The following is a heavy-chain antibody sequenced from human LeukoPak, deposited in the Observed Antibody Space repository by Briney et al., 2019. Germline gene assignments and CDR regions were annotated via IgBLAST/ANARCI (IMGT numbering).Heavy chain of an antibody. J-gene: IGHJ4*02. CDR2: AYYRSKWYN. Sequence: SQTLSFTCAISGDSVSSNSAAWNWIRQSPSRGLEWLGRAYYRSKWYNDYAVSVKSRITINPDTSKNQFSLQLNSVTPEDTAVYYCARERGPGQEYSSGWTYDYWGQGTLVTVSS. V-gene: IGHV6-1*01. D-gene: IGHD6-19*01. CDR3: ARERGPGQEYSSGWTYDY. CDR1: GDSVSSNSAA.